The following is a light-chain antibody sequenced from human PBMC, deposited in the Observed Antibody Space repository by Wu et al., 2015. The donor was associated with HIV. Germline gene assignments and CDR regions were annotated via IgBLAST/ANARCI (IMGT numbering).Light chain of an antibody. CDR3: QQNYKFPYT. V-gene: IGKV3-11*01. CDR1: QSVYIY. Sequence: EIVLTQSPATLSLSAGERATLSCRASQSVYIYLAWYQQKPGQAPRLLIYDGSIRATDIPGRFSGSGSGTDFTLTISGLQPEDFAVYYCQQNYKFPYTFGQGTKLEIK. CDR2: DGS. J-gene: IGKJ2*01.